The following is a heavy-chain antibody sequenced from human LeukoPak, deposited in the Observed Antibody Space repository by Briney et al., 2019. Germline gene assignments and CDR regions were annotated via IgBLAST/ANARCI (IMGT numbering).Heavy chain of an antibody. CDR1: GYTFTSYG. J-gene: IGHJ4*02. CDR3: ARDNYYDSSGQPNLDY. CDR2: ISAYNGNT. D-gene: IGHD3-22*01. Sequence: ASVKVSCKASGYTFTSYGISWVRQAPGQGLEWMGWISAYNGNTNYAQKLQGRVTMTTDTSTSTAYMELRSLRSDDTAVYYCARDNYYDSSGQPNLDYWGQGTLVTVSS. V-gene: IGHV1-18*01.